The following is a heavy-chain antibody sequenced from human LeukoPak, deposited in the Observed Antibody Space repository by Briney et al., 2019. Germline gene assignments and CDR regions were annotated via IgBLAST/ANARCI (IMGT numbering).Heavy chain of an antibody. CDR2: ISSSSSTI. Sequence: GGSLRLSCAVSGFTFSTYSMNWVRQAPGKGLEWVSYISSSSSTIYYADSVKGRFTISRDNAKNSLYLQMNSLRAEDTAVYYCARTQPQKYYDILTGFIGQYYFDYWGQGTLVTVSS. J-gene: IGHJ4*02. CDR1: GFTFSTYS. CDR3: ARTQPQKYYDILTGFIGQYYFDY. V-gene: IGHV3-48*01. D-gene: IGHD3-9*01.